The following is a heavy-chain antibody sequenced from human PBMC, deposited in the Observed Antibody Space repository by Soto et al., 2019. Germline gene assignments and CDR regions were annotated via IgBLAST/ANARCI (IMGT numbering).Heavy chain of an antibody. V-gene: IGHV4-31*03. D-gene: IGHD5-18*01. J-gene: IGHJ4*02. CDR2: IYYSGST. Sequence: TLSLTCTVSVGSISSGGYYWSWIRHHPGKGLEWIGYIYYSGSTYYNPSLKSRVTISVDTSKNQFSLKLSSVTAADTAVYYCARQRRDGYSHPFYFDYWGQGTLVTVSS. CDR3: ARQRRDGYSHPFYFDY. CDR1: VGSISSGGYY.